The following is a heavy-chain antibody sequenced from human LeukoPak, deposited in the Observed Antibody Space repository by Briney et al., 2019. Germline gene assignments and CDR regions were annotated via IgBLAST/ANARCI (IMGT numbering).Heavy chain of an antibody. CDR2: ISGSGGST. Sequence: GGSLRLTCAASGFAFSSYAMSWVRQAPGKGLEWVSAISGSGGSTYYADSVKGRFTISRDNSKNTLYLQMNSLRAEDTAVYYCAKDMSGYAAGPFDYWGQGTLVTVSS. CDR1: GFAFSSYA. V-gene: IGHV3-23*01. CDR3: AKDMSGYAAGPFDY. J-gene: IGHJ4*02. D-gene: IGHD5-12*01.